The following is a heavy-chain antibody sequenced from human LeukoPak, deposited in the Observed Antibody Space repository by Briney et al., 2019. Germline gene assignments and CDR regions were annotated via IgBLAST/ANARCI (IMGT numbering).Heavy chain of an antibody. CDR2: IYYSGST. CDR1: GGSVSSGGYY. J-gene: IGHJ4*02. Sequence: PSETLSLTCTVSGGSVSSGGYYWSWIRQHPGKGLEWIGYIYYSGSTYYNPSLKSRVTISVDTSKNQFSLKLSSVTAADTAVYYCARGAVVVPAAIANYFDYWGQGTLVTVSS. D-gene: IGHD2-2*02. CDR3: ARGAVVVPAAIANYFDY. V-gene: IGHV4-31*03.